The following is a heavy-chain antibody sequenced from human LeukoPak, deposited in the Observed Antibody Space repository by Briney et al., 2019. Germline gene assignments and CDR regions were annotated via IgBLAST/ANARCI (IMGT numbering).Heavy chain of an antibody. CDR3: ARGTPLYYYDSSGYYLAAFDI. Sequence: ASVKVSCKASGYTFTGYYMHWVRQAPGQGLEWMGWINPNSGGTNYAQKFRGRVTMTRDTSISTAYMELSRLRSDDTAVYYCARGTPLYYYDSSGYYLAAFDIWGQGTMVTVSS. J-gene: IGHJ3*02. CDR2: INPNSGGT. CDR1: GYTFTGYY. D-gene: IGHD3-22*01. V-gene: IGHV1-2*02.